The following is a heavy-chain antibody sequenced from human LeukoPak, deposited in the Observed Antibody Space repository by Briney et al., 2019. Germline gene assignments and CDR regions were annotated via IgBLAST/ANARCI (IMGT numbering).Heavy chain of an antibody. V-gene: IGHV3-23*01. D-gene: IGHD3-22*01. J-gene: IGHJ4*02. CDR3: AKGGTMIVVVTH. Sequence: GGSLRLSCAASGFTFSSYAMSWVRQAPGKGLEWVSAISGSGGSTYCADSVKGRFTISRDNSKNTLYLQMNSLRAEDTAVYYCAKGGTMIVVVTHWGQGTLVTVSS. CDR2: ISGSGGST. CDR1: GFTFSSYA.